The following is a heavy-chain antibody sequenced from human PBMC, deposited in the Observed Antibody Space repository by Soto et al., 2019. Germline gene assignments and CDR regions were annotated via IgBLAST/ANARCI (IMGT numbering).Heavy chain of an antibody. J-gene: IGHJ6*02. CDR3: ARAPPYYYYYGMDV. CDR1: GFTFSSYS. Sequence: EVQLVESGGGLVKPGGSLRLSCAASGFTFSSYSMNWVRQAPGKGLEWVSSISSSSSYIYYADSVKGRFTISRDNAKNSLYLQMNSLRGEDTAVYYCARAPPYYYYYGMDVWGQGTTVTVSS. V-gene: IGHV3-21*01. CDR2: ISSSSSYI.